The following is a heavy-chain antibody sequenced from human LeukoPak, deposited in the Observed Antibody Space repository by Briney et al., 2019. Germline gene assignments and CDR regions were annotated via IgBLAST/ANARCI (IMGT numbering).Heavy chain of an antibody. CDR1: GYTFTSYD. D-gene: IGHD3-10*01. CDR2: MNPNSGNT. CDR3: AALIFPFGSGSSLDWYFDL. J-gene: IGHJ2*01. V-gene: IGHV1-8*01. Sequence: GASVKVSCKASGYTFTSYDINWVRQATGQGLEWMGWMNPNSGNTGYAQKFQGRVTMTRNTSISTAYMELSSLRSEDTAVYYCAALIFPFGSGSSLDWYFDLWGRGTLVTVSS.